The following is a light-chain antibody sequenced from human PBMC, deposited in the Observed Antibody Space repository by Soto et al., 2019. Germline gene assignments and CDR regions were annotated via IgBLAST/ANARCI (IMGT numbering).Light chain of an antibody. CDR1: PSITIS. V-gene: IGKV3-20*01. CDR3: QQYGSSGT. J-gene: IGKJ1*01. Sequence: VVVTQSPATLSLSPGERATLSCRASPSITISVAWYQHKPGQSPMLVVYSGYKRATGIPARFSGSGSGADFTLTISRLEPEDFAVYYCQQYGSSGTFGQGTKV. CDR2: SGY.